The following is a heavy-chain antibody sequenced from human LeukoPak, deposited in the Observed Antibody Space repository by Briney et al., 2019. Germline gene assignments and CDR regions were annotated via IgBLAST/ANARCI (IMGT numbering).Heavy chain of an antibody. CDR2: VYYSGST. CDR3: AGYDFWSGYFDY. J-gene: IGHJ4*02. CDR1: GGSISSYY. Sequence: SETLSLTCTVSGGSISSYYWSWIRQPPGKGLEWIGYVYYSGSTNYNPSLKSRVTISVDTSKNQFSLKLSSVTAADTAVYYCAGYDFWSGYFDYWGQGTLVTVPS. V-gene: IGHV4-59*01. D-gene: IGHD3-3*01.